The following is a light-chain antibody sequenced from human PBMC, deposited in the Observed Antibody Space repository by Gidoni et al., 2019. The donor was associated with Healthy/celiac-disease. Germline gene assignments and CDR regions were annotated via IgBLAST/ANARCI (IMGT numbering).Light chain of an antibody. V-gene: IGKV3-11*01. J-gene: IGKJ2*04. CDR3: QQRSNWPPSS. CDR1: QSVSSY. CDR2: YAS. Sequence: EIVLTQSPATLSLSPGERATLSCRASQSVSSYLAWYQQKPGQAPRLLIYYASNMATGIPARFSGSGSGTDFTLTISSLETEDFAVYYCQQRSNWPPSSFGQGTKLEIK.